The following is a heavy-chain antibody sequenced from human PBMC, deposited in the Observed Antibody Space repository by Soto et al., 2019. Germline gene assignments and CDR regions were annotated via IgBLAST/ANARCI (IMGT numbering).Heavy chain of an antibody. CDR1: GGSISNHY. CDR3: ARSLGGYCSSTSCFSYYYYMDV. V-gene: IGHV4-59*11. D-gene: IGHD2-2*01. CDR2: IYYSGST. Sequence: PSETLSLTCTVPGGSISNHYWSWIRQPPGKGLEWIGYIYYSGSTYYNPSLKSRVTISVDTSKNQFSLKLSSVTAADTAVYYCARSLGGYCSSTSCFSYYYYMDVWGKGTTVTVSS. J-gene: IGHJ6*03.